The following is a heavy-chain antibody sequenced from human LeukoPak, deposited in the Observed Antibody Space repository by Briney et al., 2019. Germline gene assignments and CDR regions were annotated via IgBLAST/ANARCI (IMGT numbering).Heavy chain of an antibody. CDR1: GFTFSSYA. V-gene: IGHV3-30-3*01. CDR3: ARDPDTSSKVDY. CDR2: ISYDGSNK. J-gene: IGHJ4*02. D-gene: IGHD6-6*01. Sequence: GRSLRLSCAASGFTFSSYAMHWVRQAPGKGLEWVAVISYDGSNKYYADSVKGRFTISRDNSKNTLYLQMNSLRVDDTAVYYCARDPDTSSKVDYWGQGTLVTVSS.